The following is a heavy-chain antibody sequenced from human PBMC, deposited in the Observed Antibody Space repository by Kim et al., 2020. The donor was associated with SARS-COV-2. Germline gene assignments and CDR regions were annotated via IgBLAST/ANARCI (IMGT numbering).Heavy chain of an antibody. CDR1: GGSISSYY. CDR2: IYYSGST. J-gene: IGHJ5*02. Sequence: SETLSLTCTVSGGSISSYYWSWIRQPPGKWLEWIGYIYYSGSTNYNPSLKSRVTISVDTSKNQFSLKLSSVTAADTAVYYCSRGFDPSGPGTLVTVSS. V-gene: IGHV4-59*08. CDR3: SRGFDP.